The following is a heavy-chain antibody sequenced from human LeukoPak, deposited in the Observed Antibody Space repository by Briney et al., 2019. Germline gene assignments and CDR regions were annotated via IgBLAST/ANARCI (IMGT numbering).Heavy chain of an antibody. V-gene: IGHV4-31*03. CDR3: ATIRTGANWYDP. Sequence: SETLSLTCTVSGASISSEGYYWSWIRQHPGEGLELTGFIYYSGHTYYNPSLKSRVSISLDASKSQISLKLSSATAADTAIYYCATIRTGANWYDPWGQGTLVTVSS. J-gene: IGHJ5*02. D-gene: IGHD1-1*01. CDR2: IYYSGHT. CDR1: GASISSEGYY.